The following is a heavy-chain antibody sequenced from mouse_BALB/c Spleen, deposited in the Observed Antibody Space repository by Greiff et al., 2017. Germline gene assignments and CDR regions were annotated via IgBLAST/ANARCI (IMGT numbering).Heavy chain of an antibody. V-gene: IGHV7-3*02. CDR3: ARDYDYDDWFAY. CDR1: GFTFTDYY. Sequence: EVHLVESGGGLVQPGGSLRLSCATSGFTFTDYYMSWVRQPPGKALEWLGFIRNKANGYTTEYSASVKGRFTISRDNSQSILYLQMNTLRAEDSATYYCARDYDYDDWFAYWGQGTLVTVSA. CDR2: IRNKANGYTT. D-gene: IGHD2-4*01. J-gene: IGHJ3*01.